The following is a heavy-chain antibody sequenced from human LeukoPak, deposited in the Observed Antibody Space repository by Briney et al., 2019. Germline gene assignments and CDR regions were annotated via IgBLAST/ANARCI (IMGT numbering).Heavy chain of an antibody. CDR3: AKDLSDLWFGKLKAGFDY. J-gene: IGHJ4*02. CDR2: ISWNSGNI. CDR1: GFTFDGYA. V-gene: IGHV3-9*01. D-gene: IGHD3-10*01. Sequence: GGSLRLSCAASGFTFDGYAMHWVRQAPGKGLEWVSGISWNSGNIGYADSVKGRFTISRDNAKNSLYLQMNSLREEDTALYYCAKDLSDLWFGKLKAGFDYWGQGALVTVSS.